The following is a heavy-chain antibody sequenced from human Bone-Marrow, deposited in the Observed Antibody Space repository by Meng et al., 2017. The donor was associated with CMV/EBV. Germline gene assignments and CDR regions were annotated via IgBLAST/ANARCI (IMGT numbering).Heavy chain of an antibody. J-gene: IGHJ4*02. CDR1: GFTFSSYW. Sequence: GESLKISCAASGFTFSSYWMSWVRQAPGKGLEWVANIKQDGSEKYYVDSVKGRFTISRDNAKNSLYLQMNSLRAEDTAVYYCAREGFLDIVLMVYAPVYFDYWGQGTLVTVSS. D-gene: IGHD2-8*01. CDR2: IKQDGSEK. CDR3: AREGFLDIVLMVYAPVYFDY. V-gene: IGHV3-7*01.